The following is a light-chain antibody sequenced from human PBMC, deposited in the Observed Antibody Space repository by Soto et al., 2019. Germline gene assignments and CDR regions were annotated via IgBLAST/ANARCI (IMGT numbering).Light chain of an antibody. V-gene: IGLV2-23*02. CDR1: SSDVGSHNL. CDR2: EVS. Sequence: QSALTQPASVSGSPGQSITISCTGTSSDVGSHNLVSWYQQHPGQAPKLMIYEVSKRHLGVSARFSASKSGNTASLTISGLQAEYEADYYCCSYGGSRAVFGGGTQLTVL. CDR3: CSYGGSRAV. J-gene: IGLJ7*01.